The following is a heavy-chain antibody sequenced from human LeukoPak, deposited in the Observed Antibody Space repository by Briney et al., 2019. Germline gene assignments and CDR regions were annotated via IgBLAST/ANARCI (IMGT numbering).Heavy chain of an antibody. CDR3: ARVKRYYDSSGYYLAFFDY. CDR1: GFTFSSYS. Sequence: GGSLRLSCAASGFTFSSYSINWVRQAPGKGLEWVSSISSSSSYIYYADSVKGRFTISRDNAKNSLYLQMNSLRAEDTAVYYCARVKRYYDSSGYYLAFFDYWGQGTLVTVSS. V-gene: IGHV3-21*01. D-gene: IGHD3-22*01. CDR2: ISSSSSYI. J-gene: IGHJ4*02.